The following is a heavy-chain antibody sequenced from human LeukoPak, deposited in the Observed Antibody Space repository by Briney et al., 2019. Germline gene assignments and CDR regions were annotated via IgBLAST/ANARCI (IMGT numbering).Heavy chain of an antibody. D-gene: IGHD2-21*02. CDR1: GFTFSSYT. CDR3: ARVAYCGGDCYSYYFDY. CDR2: ISSSSAYM. Sequence: GGSLRLSCAASGFTFSSYTMNWVRQAPGKGLEWVSSISSSSAYMHYADSVKGRFTSSRDNAKNSLYLQMNSLRAEDTAVYYCARVAYCGGDCYSYYFDYWGQGTLSPSPQ. J-gene: IGHJ4*02. V-gene: IGHV3-21*01.